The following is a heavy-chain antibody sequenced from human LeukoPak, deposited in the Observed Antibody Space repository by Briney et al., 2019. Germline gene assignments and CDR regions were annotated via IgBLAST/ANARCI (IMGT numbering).Heavy chain of an antibody. CDR2: IVVGSGNP. CDR1: GFTFTSSA. V-gene: IGHV1-58*02. Sequence: ASVKVSCKASGFTFTSSAMQWVRQARGQRLEWIGWIVVGSGNPNYAQKFQERVTITRDMSTSTAYMELSSLRSEDTAVYYCAAISSGWYEDYWGQGTLVTVSS. D-gene: IGHD6-19*01. J-gene: IGHJ4*02. CDR3: AAISSGWYEDY.